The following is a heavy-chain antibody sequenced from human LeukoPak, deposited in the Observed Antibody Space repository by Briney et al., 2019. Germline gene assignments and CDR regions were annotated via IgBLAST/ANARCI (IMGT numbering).Heavy chain of an antibody. V-gene: IGHV3-9*01. CDR1: GFTFDDYA. J-gene: IGHJ3*02. D-gene: IGHD3-22*01. CDR2: ISWNSGSI. CDR3: AKVINYDSSGYYLDGAFDT. Sequence: PGGSLRLSCAASGFTFDDYAMHWVRQAPGKGLEWVSGISWNSGSIGYADSVKGRFTISRDNAKNSLYLQMNSLRAEDTALYYCAKVINYDSSGYYLDGAFDTWGQGTMVTVSS.